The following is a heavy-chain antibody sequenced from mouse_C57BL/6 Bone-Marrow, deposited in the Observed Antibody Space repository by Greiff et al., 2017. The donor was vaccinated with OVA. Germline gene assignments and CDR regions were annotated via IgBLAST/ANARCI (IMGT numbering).Heavy chain of an antibody. D-gene: IGHD1-1*01. V-gene: IGHV14-3*01. CDR3: AREVVAPYFDY. Sequence: VQLKQSVAELVRPGASVKLSCTASGFNIQNTYMHWVKQRPEQGLEWIGRIDPANGNTKYAPKFQGKATITADTSSNTAYLQLSSLTSEDTAIYYCAREVVAPYFDYWGQGTTLTVSS. CDR1: GFNIQNTY. J-gene: IGHJ2*01. CDR2: IDPANGNT.